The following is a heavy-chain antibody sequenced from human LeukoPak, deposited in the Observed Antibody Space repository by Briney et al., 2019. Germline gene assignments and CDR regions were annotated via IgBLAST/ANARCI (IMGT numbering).Heavy chain of an antibody. V-gene: IGHV3-11*01. CDR3: ASEKDNSFLDY. CDR2: ISSSGSTI. CDR1: GFSFRDYY. D-gene: IGHD4-11*01. J-gene: IGHJ4*02. Sequence: GGSLRLSCAASGFSFRDYYLSWIRQAPGKGLEWVSYISSSGSTIHYADSVKGRFTISRDNAKNSFYLQMNSLRAEDTAVYYCASEKDNSFLDYWGQGTLVTASS.